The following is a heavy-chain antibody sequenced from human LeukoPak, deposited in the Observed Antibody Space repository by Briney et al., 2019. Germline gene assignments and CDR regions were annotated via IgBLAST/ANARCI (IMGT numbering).Heavy chain of an antibody. CDR1: GFTFSSYA. V-gene: IGHV3-30-3*01. D-gene: IGHD4-17*01. Sequence: GGSLRLSCAASGFTFSSYAMHWVRQAPGKGLEWVAVISYDGSNKYYADSVKGRFTISRDNSKNTLYLQMNSLRAEDTAVYYCARDRITHGDYRTRNRMDVWGQGTTVTVSS. CDR2: ISYDGSNK. CDR3: ARDRITHGDYRTRNRMDV. J-gene: IGHJ6*02.